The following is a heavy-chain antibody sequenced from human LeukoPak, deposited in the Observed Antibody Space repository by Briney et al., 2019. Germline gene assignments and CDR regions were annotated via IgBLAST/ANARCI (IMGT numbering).Heavy chain of an antibody. CDR3: ARRISVSSSWFDP. CDR1: GYTFTSYY. D-gene: IGHD3-3*02. J-gene: IGHJ5*02. V-gene: IGHV1-46*01. Sequence: ASVKVSCKASGYTFTSYYMYWVRQAPGQGLEWMGVINPIGGSTSYAQKFQGRVTMTRDTSTSTVYMELSSLRSEDTAVYYCARRISVSSSWFDPWGQGTLVTVSS. CDR2: INPIGGST.